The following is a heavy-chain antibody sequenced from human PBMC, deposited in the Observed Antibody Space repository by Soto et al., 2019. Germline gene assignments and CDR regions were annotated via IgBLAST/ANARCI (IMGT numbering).Heavy chain of an antibody. V-gene: IGHV5-51*01. CDR3: ARPEGYCSGGSCYSPLY. J-gene: IGHJ4*02. CDR2: IYPGDSDT. Sequence: GESLKISCKGSGYSFTSYWIGWVRQMPGKGLEWMGIIYPGDSDTRYSPSFQGQVTISADKSISTAYLQWSSLKASDTAMYYCARPEGYCSGGSCYSPLYWGQGTLVTVSS. CDR1: GYSFTSYW. D-gene: IGHD2-15*01.